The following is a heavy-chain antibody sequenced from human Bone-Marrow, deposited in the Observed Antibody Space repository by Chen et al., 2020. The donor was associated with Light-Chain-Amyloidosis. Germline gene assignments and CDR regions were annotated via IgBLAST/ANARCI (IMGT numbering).Heavy chain of an antibody. V-gene: IGHV5-51*01. CDR2: IYPDDSDA. CDR3: ARRRDGYNFDY. CDR1: FSTFPNYC. Sequence: EVQLEQSFPEVTPPFSSLPPSFPRSFSTFPNYCIGRVLQMPGKGLEWMGVIYPDDSDARYSPSFEGQVTISADKSITTAYMQWRSLKASDTAMYYCARRRDGYNFDYWGQGTLVTVSS. J-gene: IGHJ4*02. D-gene: IGHD5-12*01.